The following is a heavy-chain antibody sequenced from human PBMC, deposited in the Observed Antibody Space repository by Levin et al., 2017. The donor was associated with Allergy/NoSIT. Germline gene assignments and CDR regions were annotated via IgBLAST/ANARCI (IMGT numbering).Heavy chain of an antibody. J-gene: IGHJ6*02. CDR1: GGSVSSGSYY. Sequence: SQTLSLTCTVSGGSVSSGSYYWSWIRQPPGKGLEWIGYIYYSGSTNYNPSLKSRVTISVDTSKNQFSLKLSSVTAADTAVYYCARDYSYYDSSGYSLFYGMDVWGQGTTVTVSS. CDR3: ARDYSYYDSSGYSLFYGMDV. CDR2: IYYSGST. V-gene: IGHV4-61*01. D-gene: IGHD3-22*01.